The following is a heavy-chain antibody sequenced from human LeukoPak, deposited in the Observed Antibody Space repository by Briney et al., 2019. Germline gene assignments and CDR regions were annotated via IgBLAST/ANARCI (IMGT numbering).Heavy chain of an antibody. J-gene: IGHJ4*02. Sequence: GASVKVSCKASGGTFSSYAISWVRQAPGQGLEWMGGIIPIFGTANYAQKFQGRVTITADESTSTAYMEMSSLRSEDTAVYYCAREGDSSGYYYYWGQGTLVTVSS. CDR2: IIPIFGTA. CDR3: AREGDSSGYYYY. V-gene: IGHV1-69*01. D-gene: IGHD3-22*01. CDR1: GGTFSSYA.